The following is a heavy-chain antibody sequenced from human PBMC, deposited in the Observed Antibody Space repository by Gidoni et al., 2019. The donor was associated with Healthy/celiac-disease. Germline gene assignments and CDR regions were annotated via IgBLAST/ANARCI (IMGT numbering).Heavy chain of an antibody. CDR2: ISGSVGST. D-gene: IGHD2-21*02. Sequence: EVQLLESGGGLVQPGGSVRLSCAASGFTFSSYAMSWVRQAPGKGLQWVSAISGSVGSTYYADAVKGRFTISRDNSKNTLYLQMNSLRAEDTAVYYCARGLGGGDYYYYYYMDVWGKGTTVTVSS. CDR3: ARGLGGGDYYYYYYMDV. J-gene: IGHJ6*03. V-gene: IGHV3-23*01. CDR1: GFTFSSYA.